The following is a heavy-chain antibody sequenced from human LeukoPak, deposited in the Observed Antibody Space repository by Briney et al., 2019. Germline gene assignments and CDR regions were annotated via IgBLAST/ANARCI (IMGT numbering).Heavy chain of an antibody. D-gene: IGHD3-3*01. CDR1: GFTFSTYT. Sequence: GGSLRLSCAASGFTFSTYTMNWVRQAPGKGLEWVSAISGSGGSTYYADSVKGRFTISRDNSKNTLYLQMNSLRAEDTAAYYCAKDGVRFLEWLLSGRYFDYWGQGTLVTVSS. J-gene: IGHJ4*02. CDR2: ISGSGGST. V-gene: IGHV3-23*01. CDR3: AKDGVRFLEWLLSGRYFDY.